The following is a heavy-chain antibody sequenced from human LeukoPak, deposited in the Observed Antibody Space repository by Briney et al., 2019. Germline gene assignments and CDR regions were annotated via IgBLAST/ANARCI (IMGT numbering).Heavy chain of an antibody. V-gene: IGHV6-1*01. D-gene: IGHD3-22*01. J-gene: IGHJ2*01. CDR1: GDSVSSNSAA. CDR3: ARDGSGYYYEPYWYFDL. CDR2: TYYRSKWYN. Sequence: SQTLSLTCAISGDSVSSNSAAWNWIRQSPSRGLEWLGRTYYRSKWYNDYAVSVKSRITINPDTSKNQFSLKLSSVTAADTAVYYCARDGSGYYYEPYWYFDLWGRGTLVTVSS.